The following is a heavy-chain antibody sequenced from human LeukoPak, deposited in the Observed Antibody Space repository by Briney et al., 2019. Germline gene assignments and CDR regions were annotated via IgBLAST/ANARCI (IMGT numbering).Heavy chain of an antibody. J-gene: IGHJ3*02. CDR1: GFTFSRYA. Sequence: GGSLRLSCAASGFTFSRYAMNWVRQAPRKGLEWVSGISDSGGSTYYADSVKGRFTISRDSSKNTLYLQMNSLRAEDSAVYYCARRGMPNEKDASDMWGQGTMVTVSS. CDR2: ISDSGGST. D-gene: IGHD3-16*01. CDR3: ARRGMPNEKDASDM. V-gene: IGHV3-23*01.